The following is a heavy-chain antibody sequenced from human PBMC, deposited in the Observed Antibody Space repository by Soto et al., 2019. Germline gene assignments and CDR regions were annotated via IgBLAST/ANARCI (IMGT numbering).Heavy chain of an antibody. J-gene: IGHJ4*02. CDR2: ISSSSSYI. Sequence: GSLRLSCAASGFTFSSYAMNWVRQAPGKGLEWVLSISSSSSYIYYADSVRGRFTISRDNAKNSLYLQMNSLRAEDTAVYYCAREEYSSKSCDCWGQGALVTVSS. CDR1: GFTFSSYA. V-gene: IGHV3-21*01. CDR3: AREEYSSKSCDC. D-gene: IGHD6-19*01.